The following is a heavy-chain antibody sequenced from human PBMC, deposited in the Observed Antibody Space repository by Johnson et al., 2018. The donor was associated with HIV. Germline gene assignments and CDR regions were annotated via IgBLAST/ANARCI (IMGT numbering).Heavy chain of an antibody. J-gene: IGHJ3*02. CDR1: GFTFSSYA. Sequence: QVQLVESGGGVVQPGRSLRLSCAASGFTFSSYAMHWVRQAPGKGLEWVAVISYDGSNKYYADSVKGLLTISRDRSKNTLYLQMNSLRAEDTAVYYCARTGRGSSWYTGPDAFDIWGQGTMVTVSS. V-gene: IGHV3-30-3*01. D-gene: IGHD6-13*01. CDR3: ARTGRGSSWYTGPDAFDI. CDR2: ISYDGSNK.